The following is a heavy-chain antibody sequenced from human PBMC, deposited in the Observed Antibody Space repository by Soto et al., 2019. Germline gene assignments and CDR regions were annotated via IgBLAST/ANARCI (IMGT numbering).Heavy chain of an antibody. CDR2: IYYNGKT. CDR3: ARDRSGPSDY. V-gene: IGHV4-31*03. J-gene: IGHJ4*02. CDR1: GGSITSGPYY. D-gene: IGHD1-26*01. Sequence: QVQLQESGPGLVKPSQTLSLTCTVSGGSITSGPYYWSWVRQHPGKGLEWIGCIYYNGKTSYNPSLRSRVTMSVATSKNQLSLRLSSVSAADTAVYYCARDRSGPSDYWGQGALVTVSS.